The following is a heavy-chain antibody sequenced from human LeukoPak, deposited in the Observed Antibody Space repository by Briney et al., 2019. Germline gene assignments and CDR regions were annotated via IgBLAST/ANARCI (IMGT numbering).Heavy chain of an antibody. D-gene: IGHD6-13*01. CDR1: GGSISSSSYY. V-gene: IGHV4-39*01. CDR2: IYFRGTT. J-gene: IGHJ6*02. Sequence: PSETLTLTCTVSGGSISSSSYYWGWIRQPPGKGLEWIGSIYFRGTTYYNPSLKSRVTISVDTSKNQFSLKLSSVTAADTAVYYCARYSSSWHRYYYYGMDVWGQGTTVSVSS. CDR3: ARYSSSWHRYYYYGMDV.